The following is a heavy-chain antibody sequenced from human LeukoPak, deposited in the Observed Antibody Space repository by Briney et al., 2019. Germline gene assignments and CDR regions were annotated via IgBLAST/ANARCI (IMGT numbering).Heavy chain of an antibody. Sequence: GGSLRLSCAASGFTFSSYAMSWVRQAPGKGLEWVSAISGSGGSTYYADSVKGRFTISRDNAKNSLYLQMNSLRAEDTAVYYCARDYGDYEGYFDYWGQGTLVTVSS. J-gene: IGHJ4*02. D-gene: IGHD4-17*01. CDR2: ISGSGGST. CDR3: ARDYGDYEGYFDY. CDR1: GFTFSSYA. V-gene: IGHV3-23*01.